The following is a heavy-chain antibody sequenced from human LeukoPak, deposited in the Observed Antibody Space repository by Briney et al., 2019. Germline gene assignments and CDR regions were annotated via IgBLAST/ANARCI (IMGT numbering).Heavy chain of an antibody. D-gene: IGHD2-2*01. V-gene: IGHV3-21*01. CDR2: ISSSSSYI. CDR1: GFTFSSYS. Sequence: PGGSLRLSCAASGFTFSSYSMNWVRQAPGKGLEWVSSISSSSSYIYYADSVKGRFTISRDNAKNSLYLQMNSLRAEDTAVYYCARDYCSSTSCHMDVWGKGTTVTVSS. CDR3: ARDYCSSTSCHMDV. J-gene: IGHJ6*03.